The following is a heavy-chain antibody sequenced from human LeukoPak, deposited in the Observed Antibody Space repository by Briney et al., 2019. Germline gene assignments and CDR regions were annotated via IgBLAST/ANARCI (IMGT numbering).Heavy chain of an antibody. J-gene: IGHJ5*02. CDR1: GGSVSSGSYY. Sequence: SETLSLTCTVSGGSVSSGSYYWSWIRQPPGKGLEWIGYIYYSGSTNYNPSLKSRVTISVDTSKNQFSLKLSSVTAADTAVYYCARRSCSSTSCYVDWFDPWGQGTLVTVSS. V-gene: IGHV4-61*01. D-gene: IGHD2-2*01. CDR2: IYYSGST. CDR3: ARRSCSSTSCYVDWFDP.